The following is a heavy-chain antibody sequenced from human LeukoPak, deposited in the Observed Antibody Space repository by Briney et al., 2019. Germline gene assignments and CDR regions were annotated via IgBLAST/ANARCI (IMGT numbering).Heavy chain of an antibody. CDR3: ARGIAAAGPAYYYGRDV. D-gene: IGHD6-13*01. V-gene: IGHV3-21*01. CDR2: FSSSSSYI. CDR1: GLTFSSYS. J-gene: IGHJ6*04. Sequence: GGSLRLSCAASGLTFSSYSMNWVRQPPGKGLEWVSSFSSSSSYIYYADSVKGRFTISRDNAKNSLYLQMNSLRAEDTAGYYCARGIAAAGPAYYYGRDVWGKGTTVTVSS.